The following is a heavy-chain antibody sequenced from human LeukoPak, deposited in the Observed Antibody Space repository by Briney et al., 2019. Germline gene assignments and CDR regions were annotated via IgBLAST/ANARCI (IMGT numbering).Heavy chain of an antibody. CDR3: ARAEGSGSGAYTLDY. Sequence: SETLSLTCTVSGGSVSSGNYYWSWIRQPPGKGLEWIGFMSNSGHTDSNASLKSRVTISVDTSKNQFSLKLKSVTAADTAVYFCARAEGSGSGAYTLDYWGQGILVTVSS. V-gene: IGHV4-61*01. D-gene: IGHD3-10*01. CDR2: MSNSGHT. J-gene: IGHJ4*02. CDR1: GGSVSSGNYY.